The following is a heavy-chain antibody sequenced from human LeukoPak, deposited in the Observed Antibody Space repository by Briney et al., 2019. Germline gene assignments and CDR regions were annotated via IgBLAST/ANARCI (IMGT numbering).Heavy chain of an antibody. V-gene: IGHV5-51*01. CDR3: SCSACSGPGPLDS. D-gene: IGHD6-19*01. Sequence: GVSLKISSTGSGSVFTSYWIGWARPGPGKGLGWMGIVYPGDSDIRSSPSFQRPVTISADKSISTSYLLCSSFTASHTATFSSSCSACSGPGPLDSWGQGTLLTASP. CDR2: VYPGDSDI. CDR1: GSVFTSYW. J-gene: IGHJ4*02.